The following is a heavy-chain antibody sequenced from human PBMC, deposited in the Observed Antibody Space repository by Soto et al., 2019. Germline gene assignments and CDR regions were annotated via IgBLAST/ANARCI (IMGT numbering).Heavy chain of an antibody. Sequence: PSETLSLTCAVYGGSFSGYYWSWIRQPPGKGLEWIGEINHSGSTNYNPSLKSRVTISVDTSKNQFSLKLSSVTAADTAVYYCARAPLYSSSSLDYWAQRTLVTVSS. CDR3: ARAPLYSSSSLDY. D-gene: IGHD6-6*01. J-gene: IGHJ4*02. CDR2: INHSGST. CDR1: GGSFSGYY. V-gene: IGHV4-34*01.